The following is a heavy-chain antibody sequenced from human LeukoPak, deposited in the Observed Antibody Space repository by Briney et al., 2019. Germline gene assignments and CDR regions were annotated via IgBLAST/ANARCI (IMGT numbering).Heavy chain of an antibody. D-gene: IGHD2-2*01. Sequence: GGSLRLSCAASGFTFSSYAMTWVRQAPGKGLEWVSGISNSGGNTYYADSVKGRFTISRDNSKNTLYLQMNSLRAEDTAVYYCAKVRSTSCYAAGNYYYYGMDVWGQGTTVTVSS. V-gene: IGHV3-23*01. CDR1: GFTFSSYA. CDR3: AKVRSTSCYAAGNYYYYGMDV. CDR2: ISNSGGNT. J-gene: IGHJ6*02.